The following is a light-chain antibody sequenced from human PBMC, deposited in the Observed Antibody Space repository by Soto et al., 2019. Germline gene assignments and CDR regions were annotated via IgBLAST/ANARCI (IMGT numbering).Light chain of an antibody. CDR1: QGISNW. CDR3: QQANSFPLT. J-gene: IGKJ4*01. CDR2: TGS. Sequence: DIQMTQSPSSVSASVGDRVSITCRASQGISNWLAWYQQKPGRDPNLLIYTGSSLQSGVPSRFSGTGSGTDFTLTISSLQPEDVATYYCQQANSFPLTFGGGTKVEIK. V-gene: IGKV1-12*01.